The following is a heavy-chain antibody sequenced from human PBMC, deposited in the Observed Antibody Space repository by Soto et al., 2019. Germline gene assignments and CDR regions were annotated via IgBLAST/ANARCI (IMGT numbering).Heavy chain of an antibody. D-gene: IGHD3-3*01. Sequence: QLQLQESGPGLVKPSETLSLTCTVSGGSISSSSYYWGWIRQPPGKGLEWIGSIYYSGSTYYNPSLKSRVTISVDTSKNQFSLKLSSVTAADTAVYYCASSPYYDFWSGYQQGGWFDPWGQGTLVTVSS. CDR3: ASSPYYDFWSGYQQGGWFDP. CDR1: GGSISSSSYY. CDR2: IYYSGST. V-gene: IGHV4-39*01. J-gene: IGHJ5*02.